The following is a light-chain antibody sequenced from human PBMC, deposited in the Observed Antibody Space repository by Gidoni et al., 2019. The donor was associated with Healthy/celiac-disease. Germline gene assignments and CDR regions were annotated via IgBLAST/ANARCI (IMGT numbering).Light chain of an antibody. CDR2: KDS. CDR3: QVWDSSTGV. J-gene: IGLJ2*01. CDR1: NIGSKN. Sequence: SYELTQPLSVSVALGQTARITGGGNNIGSKNVHWYQQKPGQAPVLVINKDSNRPSGIPERFSGSNAGNTATLTISRAQAGDEADYYCQVWDSSTGVFGGGTKLTV. V-gene: IGLV3-9*01.